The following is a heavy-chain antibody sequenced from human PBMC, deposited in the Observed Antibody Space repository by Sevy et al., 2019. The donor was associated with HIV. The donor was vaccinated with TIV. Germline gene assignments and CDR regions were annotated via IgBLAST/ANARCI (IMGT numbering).Heavy chain of an antibody. V-gene: IGHV4-59*08. Sequence: SETLSLTCTVSGGSITSLYWNWIRQPPGKGLEWIANIYYNGHINYNPSLKSQVTLSLDTSKNQFSLSLSSVTAADTAMYYCAGENAWGRGYSWGQGTLVTVSS. J-gene: IGHJ4*02. CDR1: GGSITSLY. CDR3: AGENAWGRGYS. CDR2: IYYNGHI. D-gene: IGHD1-26*01.